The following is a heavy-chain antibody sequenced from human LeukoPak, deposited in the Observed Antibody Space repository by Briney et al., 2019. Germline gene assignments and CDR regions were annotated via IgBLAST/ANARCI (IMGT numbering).Heavy chain of an antibody. V-gene: IGHV3-11*04. D-gene: IGHD5-18*01. J-gene: IGHJ6*03. Sequence: GGSLRLSCAASGFTFSDYYMSWIRQAPGKGLEWVSYISSSGSTIYYADSVKGRFTISRDNAKNSLYLQMNSLRAEDTAVYYCAKDSSYSYGYSAYYMDVWGKGTTVTVSS. CDR1: GFTFSDYY. CDR2: ISSSGSTI. CDR3: AKDSSYSYGYSAYYMDV.